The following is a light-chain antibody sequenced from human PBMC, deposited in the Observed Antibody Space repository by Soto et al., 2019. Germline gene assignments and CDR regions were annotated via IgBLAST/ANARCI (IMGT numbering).Light chain of an antibody. CDR3: QQAISFPIT. J-gene: IGKJ5*01. CDR2: AAS. Sequence: DIQMTHSPSSVSASIGDRVPITCRASQGISTYLGWYQQKPGKAPKLLIYAASSLQTGVPSRFSGSGSGTDFTLTISSLQPEDFGTYYCQQAISFPITFGQGTRLEIK. V-gene: IGKV1-12*01. CDR1: QGISTY.